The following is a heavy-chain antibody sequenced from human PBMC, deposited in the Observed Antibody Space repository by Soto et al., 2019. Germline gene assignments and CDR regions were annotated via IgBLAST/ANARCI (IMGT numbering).Heavy chain of an antibody. V-gene: IGHV4-31*03. CDR2: IYYSGST. D-gene: IGHD4-17*01. Sequence: QVQLQESGPGLVKPSQTLSLTCTVSGGSISSGGYYWSWIRQHPGKGLEWIGYIYYSGSTYYNPSLKRRVTISVDTSKNQFALKLSSVTAEDTAVYYCASFTGGDYVNSDFDYWGQGTLVTVSS. J-gene: IGHJ4*02. CDR1: GGSISSGGYY. CDR3: ASFTGGDYVNSDFDY.